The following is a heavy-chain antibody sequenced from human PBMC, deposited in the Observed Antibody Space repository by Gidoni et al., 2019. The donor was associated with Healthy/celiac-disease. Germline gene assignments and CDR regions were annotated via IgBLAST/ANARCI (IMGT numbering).Heavy chain of an antibody. CDR3: ASRVRSYSSGWASINWFDP. CDR2: INHSGST. CDR1: DGSFSGYY. D-gene: IGHD6-19*01. Sequence: QVQLQQWGAGLLKPSATLSLTCAVYDGSFSGYYWSWIRQPPGKGLEWIGEINHSGSTNYNPSLKSRVTISVDTSKSQFSLKLSSVTAADTAVYYCASRVRSYSSGWASINWFDPWGQGTLVTVSS. V-gene: IGHV4-34*01. J-gene: IGHJ5*02.